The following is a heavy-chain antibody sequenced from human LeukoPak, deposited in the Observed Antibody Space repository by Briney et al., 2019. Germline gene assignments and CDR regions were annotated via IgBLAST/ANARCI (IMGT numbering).Heavy chain of an antibody. CDR3: ARVLSGRGSLYSYYYYMDV. CDR1: GFTVSSNY. V-gene: IGHV3-53*01. D-gene: IGHD3-10*01. J-gene: IGHJ6*03. CDR2: IYSGGRT. Sequence: GGSLRLSCAASGFTVSSNYMSWVRQAPGKGLEWVSVIYSGGRTYYADSVKGRFTISRDNSKNTLYLQMNSLRTEDTAVYYCARVLSGRGSLYSYYYYMDVWGKGTTVTISS.